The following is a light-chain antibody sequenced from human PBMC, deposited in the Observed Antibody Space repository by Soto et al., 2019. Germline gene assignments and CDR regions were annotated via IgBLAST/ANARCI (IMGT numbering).Light chain of an antibody. CDR2: AAS. J-gene: IGKJ4*01. Sequence: DIQMTQSPSSLSASVGDRVTITCRASQTISHYLNWYRQQPGKAPKLLIYAASNLQSGVPSRFSGSGSGTEFTLTISSLQPEDFATYYCQQLNSYPRTFGGGTKVEIK. V-gene: IGKV1-17*01. CDR1: QTISHY. CDR3: QQLNSYPRT.